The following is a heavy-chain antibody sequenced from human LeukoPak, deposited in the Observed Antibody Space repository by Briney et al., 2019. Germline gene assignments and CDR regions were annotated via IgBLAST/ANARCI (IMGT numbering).Heavy chain of an antibody. CDR1: GFTLSTYE. Sequence: GGSLRLSCAASGFTLSTYEMNWVRQAPGKGLEWVSYISSSGTVIYYADSVKGRFTISRDNAKKSLYLQMNSLRAEDTAVYYCAREPTIPYFDYWGQGTLVTVPS. CDR2: ISSSGTVI. J-gene: IGHJ4*02. CDR3: AREPTIPYFDY. D-gene: IGHD4/OR15-4a*01. V-gene: IGHV3-48*03.